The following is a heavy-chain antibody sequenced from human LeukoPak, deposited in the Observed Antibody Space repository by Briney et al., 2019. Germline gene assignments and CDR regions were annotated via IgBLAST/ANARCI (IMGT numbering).Heavy chain of an antibody. V-gene: IGHV1-2*02. J-gene: IGHJ4*02. D-gene: IGHD5-12*01. CDR2: INPNSGGT. Sequence: GASVKVSCKASGYTFTGYYMHWVRQAPGQGLEWMGWINPNSGGTNYPQKFQGRVTMTRDTSISTAYMELSRLRSDDTAVYYCAILATTQLFDYWGQGTLVTVSS. CDR3: AILATTQLFDY. CDR1: GYTFTGYY.